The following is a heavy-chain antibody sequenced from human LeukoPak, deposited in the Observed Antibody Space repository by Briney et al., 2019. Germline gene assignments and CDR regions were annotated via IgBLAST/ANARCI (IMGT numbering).Heavy chain of an antibody. CDR3: ARAGLLWFGDSKFDY. D-gene: IGHD3-10*01. V-gene: IGHV3-7*01. CDR2: INQDGNEK. J-gene: IGHJ4*02. Sequence: GGSLRLSCAASGFTFSTYSMNWVRQAPGKGLEWVANINQDGNEKYYVDSVKGRFTISRDNAKNSLYLQMNSLRAEDTAVYYCARAGLLWFGDSKFDYWGQGTLVTVSS. CDR1: GFTFSTYS.